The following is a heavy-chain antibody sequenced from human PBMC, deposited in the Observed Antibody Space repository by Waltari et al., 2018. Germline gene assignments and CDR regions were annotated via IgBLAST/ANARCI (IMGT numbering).Heavy chain of an antibody. D-gene: IGHD4-17*01. J-gene: IGHJ6*02. CDR1: GYTFTGYY. Sequence: VQLVQSGAEVKKPGASVKVSCKASGYTFTGYYMHWVRQAPGQGLEWMGWINPNSGGTNYAQKFQGRVTMTRDTSISTAYMELSRLRSDDTAVYYCARGPGTVTLGGYYYYGMDVWGQGTTVTVSS. CDR3: ARGPGTVTLGGYYYYGMDV. V-gene: IGHV1-2*02. CDR2: INPNSGGT.